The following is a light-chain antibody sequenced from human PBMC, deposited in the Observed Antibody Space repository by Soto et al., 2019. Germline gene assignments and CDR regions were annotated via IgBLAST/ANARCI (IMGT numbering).Light chain of an antibody. V-gene: IGKV4-1*01. CDR1: QSVLYNSNNKNY. CDR3: QQYYSTPGVT. Sequence: DIVMTQSPDSLAVSLGERATINCKSSQSVLYNSNNKNYLAWYQQKPGQPPKLLIYWASTRESGVPDRCSGSGSGTDFTLTISSLQAEDVAVYYCQQYYSTPGVTFGGGTNVEIK. CDR2: WAS. J-gene: IGKJ4*01.